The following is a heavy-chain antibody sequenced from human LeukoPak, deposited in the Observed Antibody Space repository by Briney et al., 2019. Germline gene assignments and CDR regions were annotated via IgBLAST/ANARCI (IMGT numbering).Heavy chain of an antibody. J-gene: IGHJ4*02. V-gene: IGHV3-23*01. CDR1: GFTFSSYA. D-gene: IGHD3-3*01. CDR2: ISGSGGST. Sequence: GGSLRLSCAASGFTFSSYAMSWVRQAPGKGLEWVSAISGSGGSTYYADSVKGRFTISRDNSKNTLYLQMNSLRAEDTAVYYCAKDLLRFLEPRYYFDYWGQGTLVTVSS. CDR3: AKDLLRFLEPRYYFDY.